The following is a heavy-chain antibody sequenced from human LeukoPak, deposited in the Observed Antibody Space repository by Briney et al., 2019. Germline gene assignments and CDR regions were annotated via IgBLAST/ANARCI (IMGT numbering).Heavy chain of an antibody. D-gene: IGHD6-13*01. V-gene: IGHV3-33*01. CDR1: GFTFSSFR. Sequence: GESLRLSCAASGFTFSSFRMHLVRPAPGKGLGWEGVILYDASNKYYADSEKGRFHICRDNSKTTLFLQMNSLRDDDRAVYYCVRGVGVSRFNYFDPWGQGTLVIVSS. J-gene: IGHJ5*02. CDR3: VRGVGVSRFNYFDP. CDR2: ILYDASNK.